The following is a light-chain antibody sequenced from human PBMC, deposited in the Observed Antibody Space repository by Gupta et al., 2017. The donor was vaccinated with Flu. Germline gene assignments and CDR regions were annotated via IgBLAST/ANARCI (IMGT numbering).Light chain of an antibody. Sequence: VTISCAGSRSNIGSNTVNWYQQLPGTDPKLLSDTDTQRPSGVPDRFSGSTSGTYDSLEISGLQSEDEADDYCAAWDDSLKGHVVFGGGTKLTVL. CDR2: TDT. J-gene: IGLJ2*01. CDR1: RSNIGSNT. V-gene: IGLV1-44*01. CDR3: AAWDDSLKGHVV.